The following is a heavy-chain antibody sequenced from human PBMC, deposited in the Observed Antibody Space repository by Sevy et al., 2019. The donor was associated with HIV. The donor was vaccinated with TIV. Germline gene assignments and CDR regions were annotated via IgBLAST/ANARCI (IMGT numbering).Heavy chain of an antibody. Sequence: GGCLRLSCVASGFTLRTYAMNCVRQAPGKGLKWVSTIFKSGDVTYYADSVKGRFTIARDNSKNTVYLHMNSLRAEDTTLYFCAGARYGGSGSFDAFDIWGQGTMVTVSS. J-gene: IGHJ3*02. V-gene: IGHV3-23*01. CDR2: IFKSGDVT. CDR1: GFTLRTYA. CDR3: AGARYGGSGSFDAFDI. D-gene: IGHD3-22*01.